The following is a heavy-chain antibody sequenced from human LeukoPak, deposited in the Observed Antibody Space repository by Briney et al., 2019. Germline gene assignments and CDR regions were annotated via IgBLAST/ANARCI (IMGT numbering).Heavy chain of an antibody. D-gene: IGHD3-10*01. J-gene: IGHJ6*02. V-gene: IGHV3-21*01. CDR2: ISSSSSYI. Sequence: GRSLRLSCAASGFTFSSYSMNWVRQAPGKGLEWVSSISSSSSYIYYADSVKGRFTISRDNAKNSLYLQMNSLRAEDTAVYYCARDLIKSWVRGGYYYYGMDVWGQGTTVTVSS. CDR3: ARDLIKSWVRGGYYYYGMDV. CDR1: GFTFSSYS.